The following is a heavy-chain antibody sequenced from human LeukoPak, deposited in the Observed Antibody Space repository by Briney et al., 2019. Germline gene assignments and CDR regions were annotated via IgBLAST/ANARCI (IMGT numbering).Heavy chain of an antibody. CDR3: ARGAWELRYYYYGMDV. CDR2: INPNSGGT. V-gene: IGHV1-2*02. Sequence: GASVKVSCKASGYTFTGYYMHLVRRAPGQGLEWMGWINPNSGGTNYAQKFQGRVTMTRDTSISTAYMELSRLRSDDTAVYYCARGAWELRYYYYGMDVWGQGTTVTVSS. D-gene: IGHD1-26*01. CDR1: GYTFTGYY. J-gene: IGHJ6*02.